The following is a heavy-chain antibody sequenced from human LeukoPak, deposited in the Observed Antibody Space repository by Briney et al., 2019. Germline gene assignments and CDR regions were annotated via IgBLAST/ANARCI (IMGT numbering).Heavy chain of an antibody. CDR1: GGYFSGYY. V-gene: IGHV4-30-4*08. CDR2: IYYSGST. D-gene: IGHD6-25*01. CDR3: ARGGPRIDP. J-gene: IGHJ5*02. Sequence: PSETLSLTCAVYGGYFSGYYWSWIRQPPGKGLEWIGYIYYSGSTYYNPSLKSRVTISVDTSKNQFSLKLSSVTAADTAVYYCARGGPRIDPWGQGTLVTVSS.